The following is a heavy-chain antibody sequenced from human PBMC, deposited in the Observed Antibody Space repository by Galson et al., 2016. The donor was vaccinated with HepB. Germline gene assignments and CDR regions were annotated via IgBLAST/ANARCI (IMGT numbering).Heavy chain of an antibody. D-gene: IGHD3-3*01. CDR2: ISSSSSHI. CDR1: GFTFSNYS. CDR3: ARGGVLTIPFDY. J-gene: IGHJ4*02. Sequence: SLRLSCAASGFTFSNYSMNWVRQAPGKGLEWVSSISSSSSHIYYADSVNGRFTITRDNAKNSLYLQMNSLRAEDTTVYYCARGGVLTIPFDYWGQGTLVTVSS. V-gene: IGHV3-21*01.